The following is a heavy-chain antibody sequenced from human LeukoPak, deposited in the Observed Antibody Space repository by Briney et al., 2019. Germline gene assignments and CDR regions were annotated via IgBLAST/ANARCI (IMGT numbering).Heavy chain of an antibody. CDR3: ARVGTDYDFWSGYYSGAFDI. J-gene: IGHJ3*02. Sequence: GASVKVSCKASGYTFTGYYMHWVRQAPGQGLEWMGWINPNSGGTNYAQKFQGRVTMTRDTSISTAYMELSRLRSDDTAVYYCARVGTDYDFWSGYYSGAFDIWGQGTMVTVSS. CDR1: GYTFTGYY. D-gene: IGHD3-3*01. CDR2: INPNSGGT. V-gene: IGHV1-2*02.